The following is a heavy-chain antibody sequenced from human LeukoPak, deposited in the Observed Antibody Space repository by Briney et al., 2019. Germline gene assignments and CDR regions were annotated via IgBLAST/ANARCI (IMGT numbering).Heavy chain of an antibody. CDR2: IRYDGSNK. V-gene: IGHV3-30*02. Sequence: TGVSLRLSCAASGFTFSSYGMHWVRQAPGKGLEWVAFIRYDGSNKYYADSVKGRFTISRDNSKNTLYLQMNSLRAEDTAVYYCAKDGQYSSSSPYYFDYWGQGTLVTVSS. CDR1: GFTFSSYG. CDR3: AKDGQYSSSSPYYFDY. J-gene: IGHJ4*02. D-gene: IGHD6-6*01.